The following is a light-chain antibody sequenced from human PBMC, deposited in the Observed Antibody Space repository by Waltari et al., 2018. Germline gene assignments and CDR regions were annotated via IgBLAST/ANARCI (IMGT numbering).Light chain of an antibody. CDR1: SSDVGGYNY. J-gene: IGLJ2*01. CDR3: SSYTTTSAII. CDR2: DVS. V-gene: IGLV2-14*03. Sequence: QSALTQPASVSGSPGQSITISCTGTSSDVGGYNYVAWYQQYPGKAPKLILFDVSRWPSGVSKRFSGSKAGNTASLTISGLQAEDEADYYCSSYTTTSAIIFGGGTTLTVL.